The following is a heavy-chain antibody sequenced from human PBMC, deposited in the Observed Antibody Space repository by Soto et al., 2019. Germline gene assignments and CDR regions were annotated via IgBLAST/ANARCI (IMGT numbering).Heavy chain of an antibody. V-gene: IGHV3-21*06. CDR2: ISSTTNYI. Sequence: LRLSCAASGFTFTRYIMNWVRQAPGKGLEWVSSISSTTNYIYYGDSMKGRFTLSRDNAKNSLYLEMNSLRAEDTAVYYCARESEDLTSSFDNWSQGTLATVSS. CDR1: GFTFTRYI. J-gene: IGHJ4*02. CDR3: ARESEDLTSSFDN.